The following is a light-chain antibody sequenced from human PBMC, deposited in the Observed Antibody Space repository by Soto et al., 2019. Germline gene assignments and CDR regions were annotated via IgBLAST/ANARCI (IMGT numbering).Light chain of an antibody. CDR3: QQGGNWPLT. J-gene: IGKJ5*01. CDR1: QRIGGY. Sequence: IVFTKSPPTLYLSPGERATLSCRASQRIGGYLGWYQQKPGQAPRLLIYDASSRASGIPARFSGSGSGTDFTLTISYLEPEDFAVYYCQQGGNWPLTFGQGTRLEIK. V-gene: IGKV3-11*01. CDR2: DAS.